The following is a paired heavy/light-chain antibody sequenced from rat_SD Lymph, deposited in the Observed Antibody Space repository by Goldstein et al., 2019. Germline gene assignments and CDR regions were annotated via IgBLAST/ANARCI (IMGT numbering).Heavy chain of an antibody. CDR1: GFSLSTYGMG. J-gene: IGHJ3*01. CDR3: AHTNWEHWFAY. V-gene: IGHV8-23*01. Sequence: QVTLKESGPGILQPSHTLSLTCSFSGFSLSTYGMGVSWIRQPSGKGLEWLASIWWNGNTYNNPSLKSRLTVSKDTSNNQAFLKVTSVDTADTATYYCAHTNWEHWFAYWGQGTLVTVSS. CDR2: IWWNGNT. D-gene: IGHD5-1*01.
Light chain of an antibody. CDR1: QSLLDSAGNTY. J-gene: IGKJ5*01. V-gene: IGKV2S27*01. CDR2: LVS. CDR3: MQATHAPLT. Sequence: DVVLTQTPSTLSATIGQSVSISCRSSQSLLDSAGNTYLYWYLQRPGQSPQLLIYLVSNLGSGVPNRFSGSGSGTDFTLKISGVEAEDLGVYYCMQATHAPLTFGSGTKLEIK.